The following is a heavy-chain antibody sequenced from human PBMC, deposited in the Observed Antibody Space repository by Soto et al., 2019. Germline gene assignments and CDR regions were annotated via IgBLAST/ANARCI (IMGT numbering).Heavy chain of an antibody. V-gene: IGHV1-69*19. J-gene: IGHJ4*02. Sequence: QVQLVQSGAEMKKPGSSVKVSCQSSGGTFNTYAMNWVRQAPGQGPEWMGDISPMFGAANYAPKFPGRVTITADESTRTSYMQLSSLTSEDTALYFCAREVQVHTPAFVYWGQGTLVTVSS. CDR3: AREVQVHTPAFVY. CDR2: ISPMFGAA. D-gene: IGHD3-10*01. CDR1: GGTFNTYA.